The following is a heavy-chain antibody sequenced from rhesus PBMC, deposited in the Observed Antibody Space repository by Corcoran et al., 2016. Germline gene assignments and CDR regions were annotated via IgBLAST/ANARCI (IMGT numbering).Heavy chain of an antibody. D-gene: IGHD2-27*01. V-gene: IGHV4-122*02. J-gene: IGHJ3*01. CDR3: ASAIVVVFTAMHAFDF. Sequence: QVQLQESGPGLVKPSETLSLTCAVSGGSISSGYYYWSWIRQPPGKGLEWIGYITHSGSTSYNPSLTSRVTSSRDPSKNQFSLKLSSVTAADTAVYYCASAIVVVFTAMHAFDFWGQGLRVTVSS. CDR1: GGSISSGYYY. CDR2: ITHSGST.